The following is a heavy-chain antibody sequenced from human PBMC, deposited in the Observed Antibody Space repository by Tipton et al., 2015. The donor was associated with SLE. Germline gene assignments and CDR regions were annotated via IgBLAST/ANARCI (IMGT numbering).Heavy chain of an antibody. J-gene: IGHJ6*03. D-gene: IGHD4-17*01. CDR1: GGSISSGDYY. CDR3: ARAPFSDYGDSPDYYYYMDV. Sequence: LRLSFTVSGGSISSGDYYWSWIRQPPGKGLEWIGYIYYSGITHYNPSLKSRLSISVDTSKNQFSLKLSSVTAADTAVYYCARAPFSDYGDSPDYYYYMDVWGKGTTVTVSS. CDR2: IYYSGIT. V-gene: IGHV4-30-4*01.